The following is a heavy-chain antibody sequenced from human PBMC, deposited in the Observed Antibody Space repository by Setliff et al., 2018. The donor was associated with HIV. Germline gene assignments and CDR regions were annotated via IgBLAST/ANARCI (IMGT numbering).Heavy chain of an antibody. D-gene: IGHD3-3*01. Sequence: ASVKVSCKTSGYTFTASYLHWVRQAPGQGLQWMGWMHPNSGATKYAQKFRDRVTLTGDTSISTASMELSSLKSDDTAMYYCATSTSRFFWNGFYQGGFGSRNSHSFENWGQGTLVNVSS. CDR3: ATSTSRFFWNGFYQGGFGSRNSHSFEN. CDR1: GYTFTASY. V-gene: IGHV1-2*02. CDR2: MHPNSGAT. J-gene: IGHJ4*02.